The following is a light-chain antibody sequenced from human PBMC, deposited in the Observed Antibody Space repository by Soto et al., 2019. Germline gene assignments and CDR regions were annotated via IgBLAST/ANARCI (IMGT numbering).Light chain of an antibody. V-gene: IGKV1-6*01. Sequence: AIQMTQSPSSLSASVGARVTITCRASQGIRNDLGWYQQKPGKAPKLLIYAATTLQSGVPSRFSGSGSGTDFTLTISSLQPEDFATYYCLQDYNYPLTFGGGTKVDIK. CDR2: AAT. CDR3: LQDYNYPLT. CDR1: QGIRND. J-gene: IGKJ4*01.